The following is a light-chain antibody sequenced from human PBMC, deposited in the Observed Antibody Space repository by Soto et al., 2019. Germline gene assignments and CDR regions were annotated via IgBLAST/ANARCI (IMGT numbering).Light chain of an antibody. Sequence: QSALTQPPSASGSPGQSVTISCTGTSSDVGAYNYVSWYQQHAGKAPKLVIYEVTKRPSGVPDRFSGSKSANTASLTGSGLQAEDEADYYCSSFASSNTWGFGGGTKLTVL. J-gene: IGLJ3*02. CDR1: SSDVGAYNY. CDR3: SSFASSNTWG. V-gene: IGLV2-8*01. CDR2: EVT.